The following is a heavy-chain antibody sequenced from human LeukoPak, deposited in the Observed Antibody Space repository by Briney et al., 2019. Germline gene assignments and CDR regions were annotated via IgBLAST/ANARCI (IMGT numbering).Heavy chain of an antibody. D-gene: IGHD6-13*01. CDR2: IKQDGSEK. CDR3: ARTIAAAGTYLQH. V-gene: IGHV3-7*01. CDR1: GFTFSSYW. Sequence: GGSLRLSCAASGFTFSSYWMSWVRQAPGKGLEWVANIKQDGSEKYYVDSVKGRFTISRDNAKNSLYLQMNSLRAEDTAVYYCARTIAAAGTYLQHWGQGTLVTVSS. J-gene: IGHJ1*01.